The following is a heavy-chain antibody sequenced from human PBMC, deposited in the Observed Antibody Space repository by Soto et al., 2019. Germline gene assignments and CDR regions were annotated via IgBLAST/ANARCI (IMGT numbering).Heavy chain of an antibody. J-gene: IGHJ4*02. D-gene: IGHD6-6*01. CDR1: GGSFSGYY. V-gene: IGHV4-34*01. Sequence: SETLSLTCAVYGGSFSGYYWSWIRQPPGKGLEWIGEINHSGSTNHNPSLKSRVTMSVDTSKNQFSLKLNSVTAADTAVYSCARTSRFDSWGQGTRVTVSS. CDR2: INHSGST. CDR3: ARTSRFDS.